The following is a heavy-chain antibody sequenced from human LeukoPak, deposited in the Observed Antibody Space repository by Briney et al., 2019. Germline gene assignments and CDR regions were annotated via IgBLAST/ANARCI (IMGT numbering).Heavy chain of an antibody. J-gene: IGHJ4*02. CDR3: VRGALNFRYLPSGFDY. CDR1: GFTFSSYW. CDR2: INSDRSST. V-gene: IGHV3-74*01. Sequence: PGGSLRLSCAASGFTFSSYWMHWVRQAPGKGLVWVSRINSDRSSTSYADSVKGRFTISRDNAKNTLYLQMNSLRAEDTAVYYCVRGALNFRYLPSGFDYWGQGTLVTVSS. D-gene: IGHD1-26*01.